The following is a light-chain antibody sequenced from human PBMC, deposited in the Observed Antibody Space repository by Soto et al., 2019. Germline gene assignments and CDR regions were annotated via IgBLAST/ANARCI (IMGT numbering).Light chain of an antibody. V-gene: IGLV2-14*01. CDR3: SSYTSSSVV. CDR2: GVI. CDR1: SSDVGGHNY. Sequence: QSALTQPASVSGSPGQSITISCTGTSSDVGGHNYVSWYQHHPGKAPKLLIYGVINRPSGVSNRFSGSKSGNTASLTISGLQAEDEADYYCSSYTSSSVVFGGGTKLTVL. J-gene: IGLJ2*01.